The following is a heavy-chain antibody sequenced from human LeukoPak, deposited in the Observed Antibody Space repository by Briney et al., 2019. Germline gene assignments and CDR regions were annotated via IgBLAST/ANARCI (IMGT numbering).Heavy chain of an antibody. J-gene: IGHJ3*02. CDR2: TYDSGST. CDR3: ARDGGSGLPDSDAFDI. CDR1: GASIRSGDYY. V-gene: IGHV4-30-4*02. D-gene: IGHD3-10*01. Sequence: PSETLSLTCTVSGASIRSGDYYWSWIRQPPGKGLEWIGYTYDSGSTYYNPSLKSRITISVDTSENRFSLKLSSVTAADTAVYYCARDGGSGLPDSDAFDIWGQGTMVTVSS.